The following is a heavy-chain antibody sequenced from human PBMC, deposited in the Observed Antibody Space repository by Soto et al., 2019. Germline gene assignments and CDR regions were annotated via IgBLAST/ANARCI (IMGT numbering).Heavy chain of an antibody. V-gene: IGHV2-5*02. CDR1: GFSFTTSQVG. CDR3: ARLSGGSYFDS. D-gene: IGHD1-26*01. J-gene: IGHJ4*02. CDR2: IYWDDDQ. Sequence: QITLKESGPPLVKPTQTLTLTRTFSGFSFTTSQVGVGWIRQPPGKALEWLAHIYWDDDQRYSPSLKSRLTVTKDTSKNQVVLTMTNMHPVDTGTYYCARLSGGSYFDSWGQGTLVTVSS.